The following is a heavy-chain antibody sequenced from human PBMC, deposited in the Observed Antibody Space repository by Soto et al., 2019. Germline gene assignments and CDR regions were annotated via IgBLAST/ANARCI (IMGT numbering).Heavy chain of an antibody. V-gene: IGHV3-74*01. CDR1: GFTFSSYW. D-gene: IGHD1-1*01. CDR3: ARDRGTTGTTSFYYYYYMDV. CDR2: INSDGSST. J-gene: IGHJ6*03. Sequence: GGSLRLSCAASGFTFSSYWMHWVRQAPGKGLVWVSRINSDGSSTSYADSVKGRFTISRDNAKNTLYLQMNSLRAEDTAVYYCARDRGTTGTTSFYYYYYMDVWGKGTTVTVSS.